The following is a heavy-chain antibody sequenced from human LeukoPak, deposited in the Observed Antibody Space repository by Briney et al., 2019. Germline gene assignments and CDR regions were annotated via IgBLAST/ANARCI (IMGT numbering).Heavy chain of an antibody. Sequence: PGGSLRLSCAASRFTFNSYAMSWVRQAPGKGLEWVSVFGGSNGITFYVGSVKGRFTISRDNSKDTLYLQMNSLRAEDTAVYYCARNENSGWGYFDYWGQGTLVTVSS. J-gene: IGHJ4*02. D-gene: IGHD5-12*01. CDR3: ARNENSGWGYFDY. CDR2: FGGSNGIT. V-gene: IGHV3-23*01. CDR1: RFTFNSYA.